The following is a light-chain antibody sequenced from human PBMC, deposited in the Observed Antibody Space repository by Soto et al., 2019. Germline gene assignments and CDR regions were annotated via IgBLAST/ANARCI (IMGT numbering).Light chain of an antibody. CDR3: QSYDSSLSGNVV. Sequence: QSVLKQPPSVSGAPGQRITISCTGSSSNIGAGYDVHWYQQLPGTAPKLLIYGNSNRPSGVPDRFSGSKSGTSASLAITGLQAEDEADYYCQSYDSSLSGNVVFGGGTQLTVL. J-gene: IGLJ2*01. V-gene: IGLV1-40*01. CDR2: GNS. CDR1: SSNIGAGYD.